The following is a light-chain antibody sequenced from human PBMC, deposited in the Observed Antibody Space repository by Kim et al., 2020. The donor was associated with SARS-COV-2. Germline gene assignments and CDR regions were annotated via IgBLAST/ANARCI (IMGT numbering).Light chain of an antibody. Sequence: DSVRDRVPNTCRASQGISSLLAGYQHRPGTAPKFLMHAASSLQSGVPSRFSGSGSGTDFTLTITSLQPEDFATYYCQQANSFPLTFGQRTRLEIK. CDR3: QQANSFPLT. CDR2: AAS. J-gene: IGKJ5*01. V-gene: IGKV1-12*01. CDR1: QGISSL.